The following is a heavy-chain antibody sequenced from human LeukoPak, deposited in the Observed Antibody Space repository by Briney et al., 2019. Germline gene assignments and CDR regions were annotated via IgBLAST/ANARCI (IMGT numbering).Heavy chain of an antibody. CDR2: IHTSGST. J-gene: IGHJ4*02. V-gene: IGHV4-61*02. CDR3: AYSFGVAYFDY. Sequence: KPSETLSLTCTVSGGSISSGSYYWSWIRQPAGKGLEWIGRIHTSGSTNYNPSLKSRVTISVDTSKNQFSLKLSSVTAADTAVYYCAYSFGVAYFDYWGQGTLVTVSS. CDR1: GGSISSGSYY. D-gene: IGHD3-3*01.